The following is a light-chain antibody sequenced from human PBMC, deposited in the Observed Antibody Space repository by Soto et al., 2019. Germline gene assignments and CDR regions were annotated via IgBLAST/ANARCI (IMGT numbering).Light chain of an antibody. Sequence: DREMSGSRSTLSTSVGDRFTPTCRASQSISSWLAWYQQKPGKAPKLLISKASSLESGVPSRFSGSGSGTEFTLTINSLQPDDFAAYYCQPYNSFSRTFGQGTMV. CDR2: KAS. J-gene: IGKJ1*01. CDR3: QPYNSFSRT. CDR1: QSISSW. V-gene: IGKV1-5*03.